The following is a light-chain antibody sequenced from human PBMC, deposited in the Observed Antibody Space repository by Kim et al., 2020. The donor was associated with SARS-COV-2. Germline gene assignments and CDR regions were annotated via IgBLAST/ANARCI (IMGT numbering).Light chain of an antibody. CDR3: QQYGISPAIT. CDR1: QSVSSSY. CDR2: GAS. Sequence: DIVLTQSPDTLSLSPGERATISCRASQSVSSSYLAWYQQKPGQAPRLLIYGASSRATGIPDRFSGSVSGTDFTLTISRLEPEDFAVYYCQQYGISPAITFRHGTPPEI. V-gene: IGKV3-20*01. J-gene: IGKJ5*01.